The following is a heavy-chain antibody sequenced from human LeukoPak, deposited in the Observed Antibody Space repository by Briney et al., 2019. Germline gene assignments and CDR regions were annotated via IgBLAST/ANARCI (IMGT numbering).Heavy chain of an antibody. CDR2: INPNSGGT. J-gene: IGHJ5*02. D-gene: IGHD6-13*01. CDR1: GYTFSGYY. V-gene: IGHV1-2*02. Sequence: GASVKVSFKASGYTFSGYYLQWVRQAPGQGLEWMGWINPNSGGTNYAQKFQGRVTMTRDTSISTVYMELSSLGYDDTAVYYCARETGLEQLNGWFDPWGQGSLVTVSS. CDR3: ARETGLEQLNGWFDP.